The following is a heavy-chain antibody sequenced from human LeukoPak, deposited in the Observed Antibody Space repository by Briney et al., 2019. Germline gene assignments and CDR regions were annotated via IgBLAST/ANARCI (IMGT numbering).Heavy chain of an antibody. Sequence: SETLSLTCNVSGGSISSYYWSWIRQPPGKGLEWIGYIYYSGSTNYNPSLKSRVTISVDTSKNQFSLKLSSVTAADTAVYYCARRGYSSGSYYIDYWGQGTLVTVSS. J-gene: IGHJ4*02. CDR3: ARRGYSSGSYYIDY. CDR1: GGSISSYY. V-gene: IGHV4-59*08. CDR2: IYYSGST. D-gene: IGHD6-19*01.